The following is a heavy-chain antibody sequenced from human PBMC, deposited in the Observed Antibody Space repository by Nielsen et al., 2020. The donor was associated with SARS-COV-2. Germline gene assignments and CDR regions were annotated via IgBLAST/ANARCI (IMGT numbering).Heavy chain of an antibody. Sequence: GESLKISCAASGFTFSSYAMNWVRQAPGKGLDWVSAISGNGGSTHYADSVKGRFTISRDNSKNTLYLQVNSLRAEDTAVYYCAKSYSGRGYWYFDLWGRGTLVTVSP. CDR1: GFTFSSYA. CDR2: ISGNGGST. V-gene: IGHV3-23*01. D-gene: IGHD1-26*01. J-gene: IGHJ2*01. CDR3: AKSYSGRGYWYFDL.